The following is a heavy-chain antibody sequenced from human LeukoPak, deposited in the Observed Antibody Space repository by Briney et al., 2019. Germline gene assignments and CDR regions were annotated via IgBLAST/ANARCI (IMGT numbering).Heavy chain of an antibody. D-gene: IGHD4-17*01. CDR2: IHRDGST. V-gene: IGHV4-4*02. J-gene: IGHJ4*02. CDR3: ARNGYYSADY. Sequence: TSETLSLTCAVSGVSISSGWWWSWVRQPPGKRLEWIGEIHRDGSTNFNPSLKSRVTISMDKSKSQFSLMLTSVTAADTAVYYCARNGYYSADYWGQGTLVTVSS. CDR1: GVSISSGWW.